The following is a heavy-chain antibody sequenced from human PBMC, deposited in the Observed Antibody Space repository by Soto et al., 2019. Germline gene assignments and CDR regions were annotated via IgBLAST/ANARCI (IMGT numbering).Heavy chain of an antibody. Sequence: QVQLVESGGGVVQPGRSLRLSCAASGFTFSSYGMHWVRQAPGKGLEWVAVISYDGSNKNYADSVKGRFTISRDNSKNTLYLQMNSLRAEDTAVYYCAKDRRCSSTSCDHRATYYYYYYGMDVWGQGTTVTVSS. CDR1: GFTFSSYG. D-gene: IGHD2-2*01. J-gene: IGHJ6*02. CDR2: ISYDGSNK. V-gene: IGHV3-30*18. CDR3: AKDRRCSSTSCDHRATYYYYYYGMDV.